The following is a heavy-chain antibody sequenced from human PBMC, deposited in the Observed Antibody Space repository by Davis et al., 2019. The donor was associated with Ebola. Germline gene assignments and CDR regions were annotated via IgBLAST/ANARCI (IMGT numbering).Heavy chain of an antibody. J-gene: IGHJ3*02. D-gene: IGHD4-17*01. CDR3: ARITVTPISGAFDI. CDR1: GYTFTDYY. V-gene: IGHV1-2*02. Sequence: ASVKVSCKASGYTFTDYYIHWVRQAPGQGLAWMGWINPNSGRTNYVQKFQGKVTMTRDPSISTAYMELSRLRPDVTAVYYCARITVTPISGAFDIWGQGTMVTVSS. CDR2: INPNSGRT.